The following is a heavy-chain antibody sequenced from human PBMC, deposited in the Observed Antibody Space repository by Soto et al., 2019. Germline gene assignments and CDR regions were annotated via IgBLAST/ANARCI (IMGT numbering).Heavy chain of an antibody. D-gene: IGHD6-6*01. Sequence: QVQLVESGGGVVHSGRSLRLSCVASGFTFSNYGMHWVRQAPGKGLEGVSVVWYDVSNTYSADSVKGRFTISRDNSKKTLFLQMSSLRVEDTAIYYCARDRHSTSSGYFDHWGQGTLVTVSS. CDR2: VWYDVSNT. V-gene: IGHV3-33*01. CDR3: ARDRHSTSSGYFDH. CDR1: GFTFSNYG. J-gene: IGHJ4*02.